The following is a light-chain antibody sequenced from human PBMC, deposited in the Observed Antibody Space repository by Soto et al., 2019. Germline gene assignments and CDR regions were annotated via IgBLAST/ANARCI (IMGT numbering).Light chain of an antibody. CDR3: QQLYSYPRT. J-gene: IGKJ2*01. V-gene: IGKV1-9*01. CDR1: QAISGY. Sequence: DIQLTQSPSFLSASVGDRVTISCRASQAISGYLAWYQQKQGKAPKLLIYAASTLQRGVPSRFSGSSSGTEFTLTISSLQPEDFATYYCQQLYSYPRTFGQGTKLEIK. CDR2: AAS.